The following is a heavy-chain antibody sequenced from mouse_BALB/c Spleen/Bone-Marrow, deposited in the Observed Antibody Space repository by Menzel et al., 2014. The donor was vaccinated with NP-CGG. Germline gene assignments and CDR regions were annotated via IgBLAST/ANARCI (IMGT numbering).Heavy chain of an antibody. Sequence: QVQLQQSGAEVVKPGASVKVSCKASGYTFTNYWMQWVKLRPGQGLEWIGEIEPSDSYTNYNQDFKGKATLTVDKSSSTAYMQLSSLTSEDSAVYYCARGRTTVVSDYWGQGTSLTVSS. V-gene: IGHV1-69*02. D-gene: IGHD1-1*01. CDR3: ARGRTTVVSDY. CDR1: GYTFTNYW. J-gene: IGHJ2*02. CDR2: IEPSDSYT.